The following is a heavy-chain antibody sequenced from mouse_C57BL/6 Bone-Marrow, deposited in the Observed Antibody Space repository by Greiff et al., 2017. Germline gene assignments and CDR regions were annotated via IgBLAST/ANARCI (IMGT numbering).Heavy chain of an antibody. D-gene: IGHD1-1*01. CDR3: ASGDYYGSSSHFDV. Sequence: QVQLQQPGAELVRPGSSVKLSCKASGYTFTSYWMHWVKQRPIQGLEWIGNIDPSDSDTHYNQKFKYKATLTVDKSSSTAYMQLSSLTSEDSAVYYCASGDYYGSSSHFDVWGTGTTVTVSS. V-gene: IGHV1-52*01. CDR2: IDPSDSDT. CDR1: GYTFTSYW. J-gene: IGHJ1*03.